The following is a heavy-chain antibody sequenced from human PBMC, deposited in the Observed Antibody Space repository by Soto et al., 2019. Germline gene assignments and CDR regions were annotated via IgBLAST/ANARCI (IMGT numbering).Heavy chain of an antibody. CDR3: ARGIETGQLDP. Sequence: QVQLVQSGAEVKKPGASVKISCKASGYTFTRYTMNWVRQAPGQRLEWMGWINPDNGNTKSSQKFQDRVIITRDTSASTAEMDQSSLRSEDTDGYYCARGIETGQLDPWGQGTLVTVSS. CDR2: INPDNGNT. V-gene: IGHV1-3*01. D-gene: IGHD2-15*01. J-gene: IGHJ5*02. CDR1: GYTFTRYT.